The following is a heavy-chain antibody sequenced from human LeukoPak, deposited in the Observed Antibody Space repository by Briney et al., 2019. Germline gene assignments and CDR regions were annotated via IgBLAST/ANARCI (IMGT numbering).Heavy chain of an antibody. V-gene: IGHV3-23*01. CDR2: ISDSGDST. CDR1: GFTFSSYA. Sequence: PGGSLRLSCAASGFTFSSYAMSWVRQAPGKGLEWVSAISDSGDSTYYADSVKGRFTISRDTSKNTLYLQMNSLRAEDTAVYYCASFSDYVPYWGQGTLVTVSS. D-gene: IGHD5-12*01. J-gene: IGHJ4*02. CDR3: ASFSDYVPY.